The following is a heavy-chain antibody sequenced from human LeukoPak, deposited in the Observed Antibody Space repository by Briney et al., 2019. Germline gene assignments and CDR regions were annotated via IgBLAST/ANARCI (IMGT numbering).Heavy chain of an antibody. CDR1: GYTFTSYA. Sequence: GASVKVSCKASGYTFTSYAMNWVRQAPGQGLEWMGWINTNTGDPTYAQGFTGRFVFSLDTSVSTAYLQISSLKAEDTAVYYCARGPRRGIAAAGLSPHFDYWGQGTLVTVSS. V-gene: IGHV7-4-1*02. D-gene: IGHD6-13*01. J-gene: IGHJ4*02. CDR2: INTNTGDP. CDR3: ARGPRRGIAAAGLSPHFDY.